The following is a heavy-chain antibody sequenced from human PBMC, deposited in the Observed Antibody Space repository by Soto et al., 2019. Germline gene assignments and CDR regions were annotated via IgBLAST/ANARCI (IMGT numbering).Heavy chain of an antibody. CDR2: VSASAIET. CDR1: GFTFSDAA. V-gene: IGHV3-23*01. J-gene: IGHJ6*03. CDR3: AKGPSVVHLMDV. Sequence: GGSLRLSCAGSGFTFSDAAMTWVRQAPGKGLEWVSFVSASAIETYIADSVRGRFTISRGNSKNTLFLQMNNLRVEDTAVYFWAKGPSVVHLMDVWGKGSSVTGSS.